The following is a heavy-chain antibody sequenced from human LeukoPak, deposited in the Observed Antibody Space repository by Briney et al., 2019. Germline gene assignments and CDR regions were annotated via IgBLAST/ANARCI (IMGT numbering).Heavy chain of an antibody. D-gene: IGHD3-10*01. CDR1: GYIFTNYW. CDR2: IYPADSDT. V-gene: IGHV5-51*01. J-gene: IGHJ4*02. CDR3: ARQSRDGSKTRGYFFDY. Sequence: GESLKISCQVSGYIFTNYWIGWVRQMPVKGLESMRIIYPADSDTTYSPSFQGQVTISADKSINTVYLQWSSLKASDTAMYYCARQSRDGSKTRGYFFDYWGQGTLVTVSS.